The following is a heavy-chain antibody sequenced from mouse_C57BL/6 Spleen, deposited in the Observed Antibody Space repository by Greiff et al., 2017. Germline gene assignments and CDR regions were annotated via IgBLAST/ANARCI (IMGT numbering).Heavy chain of an antibody. D-gene: IGHD2-1*01. CDR1: GYTFTSYW. Sequence: VQLQQPGAELVMPGASVKLSCKASGYTFTSYWMHWVKQRPGQGLEWIGEIDPSDSYTNYNQKFKGKSTLTVDKSYSTAYMQLSSLTSEDSAVYYCAREGDGNYVPFAYWGQGTLVTVSA. CDR3: AREGDGNYVPFAY. CDR2: IDPSDSYT. J-gene: IGHJ3*01. V-gene: IGHV1-69*01.